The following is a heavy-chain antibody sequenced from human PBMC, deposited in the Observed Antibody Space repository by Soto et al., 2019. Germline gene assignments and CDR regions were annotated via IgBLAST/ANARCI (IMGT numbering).Heavy chain of an antibody. V-gene: IGHV4-39*01. D-gene: IGHD6-19*01. Sequence: QLQLQESGPGLVKPSETLSLTCTVSGGSISSSSYYWGWIRQPPGKGLEWIGSIYYSGSTYYNPSHKDRVTITGEPSKNPFPLKLSPVTAADTAVYYCAEQPRPPPQSGWPFDYWGQGTLVTVSS. CDR2: IYYSGST. J-gene: IGHJ4*02. CDR1: GGSISSSSYY. CDR3: AEQPRPPPQSGWPFDY.